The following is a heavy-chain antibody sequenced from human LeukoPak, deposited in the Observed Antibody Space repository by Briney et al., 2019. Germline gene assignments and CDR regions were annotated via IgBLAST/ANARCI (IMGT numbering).Heavy chain of an antibody. CDR2: INPSGGST. CDR1: GYTFTSYY. J-gene: IGHJ4*02. CDR3: ATRRYYDSSGYPLDY. Sequence: ASVKVSCKASGYTFTSYYMHWVRQAPGQGLEWMGIINPSGGSTSYAQKFQGRVTMTRDTSTSTVYMELSSLRSEDTAVYYCATRRYYDSSGYPLDYWGQGTLVTVSS. D-gene: IGHD3-22*01. V-gene: IGHV1-46*01.